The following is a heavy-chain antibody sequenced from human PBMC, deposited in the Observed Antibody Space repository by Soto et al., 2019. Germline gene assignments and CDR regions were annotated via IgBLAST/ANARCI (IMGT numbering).Heavy chain of an antibody. Sequence: ASVKVSCKASGGTFSSYAISWVRQAPGQGLEWMGGIIPIFGTANYAQKFQGRVTITADESTSTAYMELSSLRSEDTAVYYCARARVIAAAGTDYYYYGMDVWGQGTTVTVSS. D-gene: IGHD6-13*01. V-gene: IGHV1-69*13. CDR2: IIPIFGTA. CDR3: ARARVIAAAGTDYYYYGMDV. J-gene: IGHJ6*02. CDR1: GGTFSSYA.